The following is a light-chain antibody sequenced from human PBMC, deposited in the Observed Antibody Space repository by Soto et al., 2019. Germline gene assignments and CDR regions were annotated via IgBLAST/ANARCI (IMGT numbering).Light chain of an antibody. CDR1: SSNIGAGYD. J-gene: IGLJ2*01. CDR3: QSYDSSLSGFVV. Sequence: VLTQPPSVSGAPGQRVTISCTGSSSNIGAGYDVHWYQQLPGTAPKLLIYGNSNRPSGVPDRFSGSKSGTSASLAITGLQAEDEADYYCQSYDSSLSGFVVFGGGTKVTVL. CDR2: GNS. V-gene: IGLV1-40*01.